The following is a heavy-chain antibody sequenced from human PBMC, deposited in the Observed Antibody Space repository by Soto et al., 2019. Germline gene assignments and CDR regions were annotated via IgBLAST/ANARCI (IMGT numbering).Heavy chain of an antibody. D-gene: IGHD2-2*01. V-gene: IGHV3-23*01. J-gene: IGHJ6*02. Sequence: LRLSCSASGFTFNGYAMSWVRQAPGKGLEWVSAISGSAGSTKSADSVKGRFTISRDNSKNTLYLQMNSLRAEDTAVYYCAKAGYCSSTSCYYYGMDVWGQGTTVTVSS. CDR3: AKAGYCSSTSCYYYGMDV. CDR2: ISGSAGST. CDR1: GFTFNGYA.